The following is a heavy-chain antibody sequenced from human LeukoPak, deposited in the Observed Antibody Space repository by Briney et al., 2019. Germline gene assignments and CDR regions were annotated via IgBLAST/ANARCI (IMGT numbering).Heavy chain of an antibody. D-gene: IGHD2-2*01. V-gene: IGHV1-46*02. CDR1: GYTFNSSY. J-gene: IGHJ4*02. Sequence: ASVKVSCKASGYTFNSSYMHWVRQAPGQGLEWMGIINPSDDSTRYAQKFQGRVTMTADTSTSTAYMELRSLRSDDTAVFYCARVSAYCTSTSCHDYWGRGTLVTVSS. CDR3: ARVSAYCTSTSCHDY. CDR2: INPSDDST.